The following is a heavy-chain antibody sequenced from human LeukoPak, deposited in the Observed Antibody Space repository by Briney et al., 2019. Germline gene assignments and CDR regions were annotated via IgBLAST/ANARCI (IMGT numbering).Heavy chain of an antibody. Sequence: GGSLGLSCAASGFPFSSYWMHWVRQAPGKGLVWVSRIKSDGSSTTYADSVKGRFTISRDNSKNTLYLQMNSLRAEDTAVYYCARLHSSSWCFDYWGQGTLVTVSS. CDR2: IKSDGSST. D-gene: IGHD6-13*01. CDR3: ARLHSSSWCFDY. J-gene: IGHJ4*02. CDR1: GFPFSSYW. V-gene: IGHV3-74*01.